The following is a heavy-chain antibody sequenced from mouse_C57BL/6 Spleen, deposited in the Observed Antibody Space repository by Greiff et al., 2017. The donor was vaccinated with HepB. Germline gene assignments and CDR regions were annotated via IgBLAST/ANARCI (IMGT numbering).Heavy chain of an antibody. CDR2: INPSTGGT. CDR3: ATGYSNWYLYV. D-gene: IGHD2-5*01. J-gene: IGHJ1*03. V-gene: IGHV1-42*01. CDR1: GYSFTGYY. Sequence: VQLQQSGPELVKPGASVKISCKASGYSFTGYYMNWVKQSPEKSLEWIGEINPSTGGTTYNQKFKAKATLTVAKSSSTAYMQLKSLTSEDSAVYYCATGYSNWYLYVWGTRTTVTVSS.